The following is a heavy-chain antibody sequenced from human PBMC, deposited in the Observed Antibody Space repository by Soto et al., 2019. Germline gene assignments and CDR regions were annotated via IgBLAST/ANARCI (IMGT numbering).Heavy chain of an antibody. V-gene: IGHV4-34*02. CDR1: GESFNDYF. Sequence: QVALQQWGAGLLKPSQTLSLTCAVYGESFNDYFWTWIRQSPGGGLEWLAEVHHTGTSYYNPSLKFRLAGSVDTSRNQFSLTLTSLTAADTATYYCARRKDSSRYFYGMDVWGQGTTVVVSS. J-gene: IGHJ6*02. CDR2: VHHTGTS. CDR3: ARRKDSSRYFYGMDV. D-gene: IGHD6-13*01.